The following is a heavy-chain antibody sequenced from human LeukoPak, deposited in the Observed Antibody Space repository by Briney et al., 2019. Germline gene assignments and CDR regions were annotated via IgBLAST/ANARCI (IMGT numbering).Heavy chain of an antibody. J-gene: IGHJ5*02. CDR1: GFTFSSYS. CDR2: ISSSSSTI. Sequence: GGSLRLXCAASGFTFSSYSMNWVRQAPGKVLEWVSYISSSSSTIYYADSVKGRFTISRDNAKNSLYLQTNSLRAEDTAVYYCARDRGYCSGGSCYSGADWFDPWGQGTLVTVSS. V-gene: IGHV3-48*01. D-gene: IGHD2-15*01. CDR3: ARDRGYCSGGSCYSGADWFDP.